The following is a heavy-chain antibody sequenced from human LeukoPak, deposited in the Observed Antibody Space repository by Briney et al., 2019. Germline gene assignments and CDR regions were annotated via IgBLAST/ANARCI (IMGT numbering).Heavy chain of an antibody. J-gene: IGHJ4*02. CDR1: GYSFSDYW. D-gene: IGHD2-2*01. CDR2: IYPGDSET. Sequence: PGESLKISCTGSGYSFSDYWIAWVRQMPGKGLEWMGIIYPGDSETTYSPSFQGQVTISADKSITTTFPQWSSLKASDTAMYYCARGRGYCSSSSCYDFDYWGQGTLVTVSS. V-gene: IGHV5-51*01. CDR3: ARGRGYCSSSSCYDFDY.